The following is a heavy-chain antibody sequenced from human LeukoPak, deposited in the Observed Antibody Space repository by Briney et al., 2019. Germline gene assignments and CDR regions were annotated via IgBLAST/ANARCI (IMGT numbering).Heavy chain of an antibody. Sequence: SETLSLTCTVSGGSISSYYWSWIRQPPGKGLEWIGYIYYSGSTNYNPSLKSRVTISVDTSKNQFSLRLTSVTSADTAVYYCVRAPVVGGHYWFFDLWGRGTLVTVSS. V-gene: IGHV4-59*01. CDR1: GGSISSYY. CDR3: VRAPVVGGHYWFFDL. D-gene: IGHD2-15*01. CDR2: IYYSGST. J-gene: IGHJ2*01.